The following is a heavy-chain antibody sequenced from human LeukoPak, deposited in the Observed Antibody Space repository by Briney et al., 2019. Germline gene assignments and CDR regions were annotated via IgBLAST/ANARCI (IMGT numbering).Heavy chain of an antibody. D-gene: IGHD5-24*01. V-gene: IGHV5-51*01. Sequence: GESLKISCKASGYRFTNYWIGWVRQMPGKDMEWMGIMYPGDSNIRYSPSFQGQVIISADKSISTASLQWSSLKASDTAMYYCARQPHNYYGMDVWGQGTTVTVSS. CDR3: ARQPHNYYGMDV. CDR1: GYRFTNYW. J-gene: IGHJ6*02. CDR2: MYPGDSNI.